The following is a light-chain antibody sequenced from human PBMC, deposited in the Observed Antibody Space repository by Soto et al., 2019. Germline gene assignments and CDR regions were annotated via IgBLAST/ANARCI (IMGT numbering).Light chain of an antibody. CDR2: DAS. CDR1: PNIRNL. J-gene: IGKJ1*01. V-gene: IGKV1-5*01. CDR3: QHYNSYSEA. Sequence: DIQMTQFPSTLSASVGDRVTIHCRASPNIRNLVAWYQQKPGKAPIPLIYDASSLKSGVPARFSGSGSGTEFTLTISSLQPDDFATYYCQHYNSYSEAFGQGTKVDIK.